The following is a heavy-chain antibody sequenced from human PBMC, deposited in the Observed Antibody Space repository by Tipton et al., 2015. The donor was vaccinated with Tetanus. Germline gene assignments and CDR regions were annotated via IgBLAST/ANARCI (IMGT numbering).Heavy chain of an antibody. D-gene: IGHD6-19*01. Sequence: TLFLTCTVSGGSVSRSFWGWIRQAPGKGLEWIGNIYKTGDTNYNPSLKSRVTMSVNTSKNQFSLKLTSVTPADTAIYYCARGPSYSGAWYHYWGQGAMVIVSP. J-gene: IGHJ4*02. CDR2: IYKTGDT. CDR3: ARGPSYSGAWYHY. CDR1: GGSVSRSF. V-gene: IGHV4-59*02.